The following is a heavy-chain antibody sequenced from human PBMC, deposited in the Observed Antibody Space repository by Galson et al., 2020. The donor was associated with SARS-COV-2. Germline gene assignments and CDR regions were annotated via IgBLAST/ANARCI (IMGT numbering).Heavy chain of an antibody. CDR1: GGSISSYY. J-gene: IGHJ5*02. V-gene: IGHV4-59*01. D-gene: IGHD6-13*01. CDR2: IYYSGST. Sequence: SETLSLTCTVSGGSISSYYWSWIRQPPGKGLEWIGYIYYSGSTNYNPPLKSRVTISVDTSKNQFSLKLSSVTAADTAVYYCARVLSSSWFNVVWWFDPWGQGTLVTVSS. CDR3: ARVLSSSWFNVVWWFDP.